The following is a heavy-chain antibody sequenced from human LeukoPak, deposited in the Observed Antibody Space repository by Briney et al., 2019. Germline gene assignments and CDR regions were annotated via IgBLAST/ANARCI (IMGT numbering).Heavy chain of an antibody. Sequence: GGSLRLSCVVSGFTFSNYAMNWVRQAPGKGLGCVSTISTSGGSTYYADSVKGRFTISRDNSKNTLYLQMNSLRAEDTAVHYCARGGTDVLTGLLYWGQGTLVTVSS. D-gene: IGHD3-9*01. CDR3: ARGGTDVLTGLLY. J-gene: IGHJ4*02. CDR1: GFTFSNYA. CDR2: ISTSGGST. V-gene: IGHV3-23*01.